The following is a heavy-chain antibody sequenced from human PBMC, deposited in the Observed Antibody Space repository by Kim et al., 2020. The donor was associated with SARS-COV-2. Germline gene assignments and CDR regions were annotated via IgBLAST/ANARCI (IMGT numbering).Heavy chain of an antibody. Sequence: VKCRFTISRDNSQNPLYLQMNTLGAEDTGVYYCAKGTCSGGSCYFLPLDYWGQGTLVTVSS. D-gene: IGHD2-15*01. CDR3: AKGTCSGGSCYFLPLDY. V-gene: IGHV3-23*01. J-gene: IGHJ4*02.